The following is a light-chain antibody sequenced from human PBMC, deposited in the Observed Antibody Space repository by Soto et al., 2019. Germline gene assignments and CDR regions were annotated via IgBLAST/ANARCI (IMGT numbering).Light chain of an antibody. CDR3: SSYTRSSTVV. Sequence: QSALTQPASVSGSPGESITISCTGTNSDVGGHNYVSWYQQHPGKAPKLMIYEVSNRPSGVSNRFSASKSGNTASLTISGLQAEDEAHYYCSSYTRSSTVVFGGGTKVTVL. CDR1: NSDVGGHNY. CDR2: EVS. J-gene: IGLJ3*02. V-gene: IGLV2-14*01.